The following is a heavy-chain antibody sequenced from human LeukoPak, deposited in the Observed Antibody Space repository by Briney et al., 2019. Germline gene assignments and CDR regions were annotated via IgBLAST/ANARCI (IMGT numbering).Heavy chain of an antibody. D-gene: IGHD1-20*01. Sequence: ASVKVSCKASGGTFSSYAISWVRQAPGQGLEWMGGIIPIFGTANYAQKFQGRVTITADESTSTAYMGLSSLRSEDTAVYYCARGILYNWTPKQNYYYYYGMDVWGQGTTVTVSS. CDR3: ARGILYNWTPKQNYYYYYGMDV. J-gene: IGHJ6*02. V-gene: IGHV1-69*13. CDR2: IIPIFGTA. CDR1: GGTFSSYA.